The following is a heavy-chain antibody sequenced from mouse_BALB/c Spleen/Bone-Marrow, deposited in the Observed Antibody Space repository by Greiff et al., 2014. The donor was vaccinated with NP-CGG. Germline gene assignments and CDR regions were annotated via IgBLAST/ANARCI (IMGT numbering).Heavy chain of an antibody. J-gene: IGHJ2*01. CDR3: AREGVDYFDY. CDR1: GYKVTSYV. V-gene: IGHV1-14*01. CDR2: INPYNDGT. Sequence: VHVKQSGPELVKPGASVKMSCKASGYKVTSYVMHWVRQKPGQGLEWIGYINPYNDGTKYNEKFKGKATLTSGKYSSTAYMELSSLTSEDFAVYYCAREGVDYFDYWGQGTTLTVSS.